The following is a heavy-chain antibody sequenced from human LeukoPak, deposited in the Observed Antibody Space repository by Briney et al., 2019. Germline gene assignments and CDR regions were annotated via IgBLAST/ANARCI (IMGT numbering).Heavy chain of an antibody. CDR3: ARVVQSTDSSGFYLPEYFQH. CDR2: ISDTGST. D-gene: IGHD3-22*01. CDR1: GGSITSYY. Sequence: PSETLSLTCTVSGGSITSYYWSWIRQLPGKGLEWIGYISDTGSTNYNPSLKTRVTISVDTSKNQFSLKLRSVTAADTAVYYCARVVQSTDSSGFYLPEYFQHWGQGTLVTVSS. J-gene: IGHJ1*01. V-gene: IGHV4-4*09.